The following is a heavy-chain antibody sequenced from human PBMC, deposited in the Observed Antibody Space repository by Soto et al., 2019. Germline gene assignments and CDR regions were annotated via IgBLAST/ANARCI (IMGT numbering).Heavy chain of an antibody. J-gene: IGHJ4*02. CDR3: AKIYSSSGYLPDY. Sequence: EVQLLESGGGLIQPGGSLRLSCAASGFTFSNYAMSWVRQAPERGLEWVSAISAGGGSTYYADSVKGRFTISRDNSKNTLYLQLNSPRSEDTALYYCAKIYSSSGYLPDYWGQGTLVTVSS. CDR1: GFTFSNYA. CDR2: ISAGGGST. V-gene: IGHV3-23*01. D-gene: IGHD3-22*01.